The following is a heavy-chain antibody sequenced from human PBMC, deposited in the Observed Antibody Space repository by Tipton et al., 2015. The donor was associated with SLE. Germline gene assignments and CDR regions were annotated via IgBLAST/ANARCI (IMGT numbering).Heavy chain of an antibody. J-gene: IGHJ3*02. Sequence: TLSLTCTVSGGSISRYYWNWIRQPPGKGLEWIGYVYYTGSTNYNPSLKSRVTISVDTSKNQFSLKLNSVTAADTAVYYCARFPSHYDVLTGPLDAFDIWGRGTMVTVSS. D-gene: IGHD3-9*01. CDR2: VYYTGST. V-gene: IGHV4-59*01. CDR3: ARFPSHYDVLTGPLDAFDI. CDR1: GGSISRYY.